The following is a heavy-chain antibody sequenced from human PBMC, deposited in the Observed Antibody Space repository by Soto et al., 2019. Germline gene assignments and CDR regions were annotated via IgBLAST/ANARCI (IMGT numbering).Heavy chain of an antibody. V-gene: IGHV4-34*01. D-gene: IGHD2-15*01. J-gene: IGHJ3*01. CDR3: ARGEGSGGNCYFFDR. Sequence: SETLSLTCALYGGSFSGYYWSWIRQPPGKGLEWIGDINQSGSTNYNPSLKSRITISLDTSKNHFSLRLNSLTAADTAVYYCARGEGSGGNCYFFDRWGQGTMVTVSS. CDR2: INQSGST. CDR1: GGSFSGYY.